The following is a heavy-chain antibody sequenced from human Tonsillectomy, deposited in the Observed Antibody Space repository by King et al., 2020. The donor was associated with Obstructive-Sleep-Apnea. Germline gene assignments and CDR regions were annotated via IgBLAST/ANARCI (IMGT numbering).Heavy chain of an antibody. D-gene: IGHD4-17*01. Sequence: QLQESGSGLVKPSGTLSLTCAVSGGSVTTWNWWRWVRPPPGKGLEWIGEIYHDGSTNYNPSLKSRVTMSMDKSQNHFSLDLSSVTAADTGVYYCAREMTTKFDYWGQGTLVTVSS. CDR3: AREMTTKFDY. CDR1: GGSVTTWNW. V-gene: IGHV4-4*02. CDR2: IYHDGST. J-gene: IGHJ4*02.